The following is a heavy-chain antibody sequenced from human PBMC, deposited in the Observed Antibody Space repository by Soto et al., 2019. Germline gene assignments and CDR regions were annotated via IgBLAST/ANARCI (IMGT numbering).Heavy chain of an antibody. Sequence: GASVKVSCKASGYTFTGYYMHWVRQAPGQGLEWMGWINPNSGGTNYAQKFQGWVTMTRDTSISTAYMELSRLRYEDTAVYYCARDKGYCSDTSCPDFDYWGQGTLVTVSS. J-gene: IGHJ4*02. D-gene: IGHD2-15*01. V-gene: IGHV1-2*04. CDR2: INPNSGGT. CDR3: ARDKGYCSDTSCPDFDY. CDR1: GYTFTGYY.